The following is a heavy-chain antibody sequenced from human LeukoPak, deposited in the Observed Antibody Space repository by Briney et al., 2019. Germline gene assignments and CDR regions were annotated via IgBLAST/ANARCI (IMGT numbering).Heavy chain of an antibody. Sequence: PSETLSLTCTVSGGSISGYYWGWIRQPPGKGLEWIGYRYYSGYTNYNPSLKSRVTISVDTSKNQFSLKLSSVTAADTAVYYCARQTDSYYYDTTGYYPVGAFDIWGQGTMVTVSS. D-gene: IGHD3-22*01. V-gene: IGHV4-59*08. CDR2: RYYSGYT. CDR3: ARQTDSYYYDTTGYYPVGAFDI. CDR1: GGSISGYY. J-gene: IGHJ3*02.